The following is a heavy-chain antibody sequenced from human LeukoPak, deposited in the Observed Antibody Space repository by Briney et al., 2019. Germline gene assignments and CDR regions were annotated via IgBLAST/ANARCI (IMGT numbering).Heavy chain of an antibody. V-gene: IGHV4-59*01. D-gene: IGHD3-16*01. J-gene: IGHJ4*02. CDR2: ISSSGST. CDR3: ARVGRGDHTWGSYYCDH. CDR1: GDSFSSYH. Sequence: SETLSLTCTVSGDSFSSYHWSWLRQPPGKGLEWIGYISSSGSTSYNPSLKSRVTISVDTSRYQFSLRLNSMTAADTAVYYCARVGRGDHTWGSYYCDHWGQGTLVSVSS.